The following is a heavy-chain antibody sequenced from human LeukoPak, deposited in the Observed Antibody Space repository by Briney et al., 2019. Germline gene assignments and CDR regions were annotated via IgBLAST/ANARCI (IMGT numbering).Heavy chain of an antibody. CDR1: GGSISSGSYY. V-gene: IGHV4-61*09. CDR3: ARGYGSGSSFDY. J-gene: IGHJ4*02. Sequence: PSETLSLTCIVFGGSISSGSYYWSWVRQPAGKGLEWIGHIYASGSTNYNPSLKSRVTISVDTSKNQFSLKLSSVTAADTAVYYCARGYGSGSSFDYWGQGTLVTVSS. D-gene: IGHD3-10*01. CDR2: IYASGST.